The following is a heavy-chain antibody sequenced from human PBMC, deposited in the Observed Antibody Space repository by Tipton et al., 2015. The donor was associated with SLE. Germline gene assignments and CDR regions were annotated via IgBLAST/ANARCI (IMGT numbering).Heavy chain of an antibody. Sequence: TLSLTCAVYGGSFSGYYWSWIRQPPGKGLEWIGEINHSGGTNYNPSLKSRVTISVDTSKNQFSRKLSSVTAADTAVDYCARAPGLDRDYYYYYYMDVWGKGTTVTVSS. CDR2: INHSGGT. D-gene: IGHD3/OR15-3a*01. J-gene: IGHJ6*03. V-gene: IGHV4-34*01. CDR1: GGSFSGYY. CDR3: ARAPGLDRDYYYYYYMDV.